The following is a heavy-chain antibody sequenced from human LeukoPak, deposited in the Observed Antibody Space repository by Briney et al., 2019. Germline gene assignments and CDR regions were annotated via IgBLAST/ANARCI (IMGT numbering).Heavy chain of an antibody. Sequence: KPGGSLRLSCAASGFTFSDYTMNWVRQAPGKGLEWVSSISSRRGYIYYADSVKGRFTISSDNTKNSLYLQMNSRRAEDTAVYFCARDHDYDDYSFDCWGQGTLVTVSS. V-gene: IGHV3-21*01. D-gene: IGHD4-17*01. CDR1: GFTFSDYT. CDR3: ARDHDYDDYSFDC. CDR2: ISSRRGYI. J-gene: IGHJ4*02.